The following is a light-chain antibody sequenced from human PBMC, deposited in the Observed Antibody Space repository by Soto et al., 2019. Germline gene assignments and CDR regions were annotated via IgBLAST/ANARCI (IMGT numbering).Light chain of an antibody. J-gene: IGKJ2*01. CDR2: GAS. CDR3: QHYGASMYT. V-gene: IGKV3-20*01. Sequence: EIVLTQSPGTVSLSPGERVTLSCRASQSVSGTSLAWYQQKPGQAPRLLIYGASSRATGIPDRFSGSGSGTDFTLTINRLEPEDFAVYYCQHYGASMYTFGQGTKLEI. CDR1: QSVSGTS.